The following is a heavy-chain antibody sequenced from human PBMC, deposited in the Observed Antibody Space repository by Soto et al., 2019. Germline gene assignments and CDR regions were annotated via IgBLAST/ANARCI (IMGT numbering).Heavy chain of an antibody. D-gene: IGHD3-16*02. CDR3: AKYITFGGVIVGRFDY. CDR2: ISGSGGST. CDR1: GFTFSSYA. Sequence: GGSLRLSCAASGFTFSSYAMSWVRQAPGKGLEWVSAISGSGGSTYYADSVKGRFTISRDNSKNTLYLQMHSLRAEDTAVYYCAKYITFGGVIVGRFDYWGQGTLVTVSS. J-gene: IGHJ4*02. V-gene: IGHV3-23*01.